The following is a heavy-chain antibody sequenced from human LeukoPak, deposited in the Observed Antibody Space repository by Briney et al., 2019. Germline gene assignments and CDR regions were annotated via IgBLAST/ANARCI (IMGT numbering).Heavy chain of an antibody. V-gene: IGHV3-48*01. D-gene: IGHD1-26*01. Sequence: GGSLRLSCAASRFSFSSYSMNWVRQAPGKGLEWVSYISSSSSTTYYADSVKGRFTISRDNSKNTLYLQMNSLRAEDTAVYYCAKGGGLSSPIANWGQGTLVTVSS. CDR2: ISSSSSTT. CDR3: AKGGGLSSPIAN. J-gene: IGHJ4*02. CDR1: RFSFSSYS.